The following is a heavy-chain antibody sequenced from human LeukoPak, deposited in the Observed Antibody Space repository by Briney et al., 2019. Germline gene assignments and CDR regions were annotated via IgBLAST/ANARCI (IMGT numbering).Heavy chain of an antibody. CDR3: ARLGSMAHFDY. CDR2: IYYSGTT. D-gene: IGHD1-26*01. J-gene: IGHJ4*02. Sequence: PSETLSLTCTVSGDSISSGGYYWTWIRQHPGKGLEWIGYIYYSGTTYYNPSLKSRVTISVDTSKNQFSLKLSSVTAADTAMYYCARLGSMAHFDYWGQGTLVTVSS. V-gene: IGHV4-31*03. CDR1: GDSISSGGYY.